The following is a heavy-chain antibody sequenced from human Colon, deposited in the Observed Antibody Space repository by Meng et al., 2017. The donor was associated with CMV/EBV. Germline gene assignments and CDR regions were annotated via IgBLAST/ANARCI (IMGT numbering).Heavy chain of an antibody. Sequence: QVQLQESGPGLVKPSQTLSLTCGVSGASIRTGSYYWTWIRQPAGKGLEWIGHIYSSGNTKYNPSLKSRVTVSMDTSKNQFSMNLSSVTAADTAVYYCARGDRWLVLKDWGQGTLVTVSS. CDR2: IYSSGNT. CDR1: GASIRTGSYY. J-gene: IGHJ4*02. V-gene: IGHV4-61*02. CDR3: ARGDRWLVLKD. D-gene: IGHD6-19*01.